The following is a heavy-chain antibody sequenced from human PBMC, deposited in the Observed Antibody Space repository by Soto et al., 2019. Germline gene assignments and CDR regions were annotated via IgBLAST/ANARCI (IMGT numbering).Heavy chain of an antibody. V-gene: IGHV3-7*01. CDR3: AREHSGYDKDDY. Sequence: GGSLRLSCAASGFTVSSYWMSWVRQAPGKGLEWVANIKHDGSEKYYGDSVKGRFTIYRDNAKNSLYLQMNSLRAEDTAVYYCAREHSGYDKDDYWGQGTLVNVSS. CDR2: IKHDGSEK. CDR1: GFTVSSYW. J-gene: IGHJ4*02. D-gene: IGHD5-12*01.